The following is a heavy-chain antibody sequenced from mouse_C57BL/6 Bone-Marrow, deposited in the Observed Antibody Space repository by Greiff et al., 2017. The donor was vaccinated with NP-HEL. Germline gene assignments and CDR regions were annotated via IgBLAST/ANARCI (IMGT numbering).Heavy chain of an antibody. CDR3: ARAYYDGRSEDYFDY. Sequence: VQLQESGAELARPGASVKMSCKASGYTFTSYTMHWVKQRPGQGLEWIGYINPSSGYTKYNQKFKDKATLTADKSSSTAYMQLSSLTSEDSAVYYCARAYYDGRSEDYFDYWGQGTTLTVSA. CDR2: INPSSGYT. D-gene: IGHD1-1*01. CDR1: GYTFTSYT. J-gene: IGHJ2*01. V-gene: IGHV1-4*01.